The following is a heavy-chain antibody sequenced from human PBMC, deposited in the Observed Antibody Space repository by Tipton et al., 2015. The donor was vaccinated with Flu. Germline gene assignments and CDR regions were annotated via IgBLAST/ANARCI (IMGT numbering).Heavy chain of an antibody. CDR3: ASQSRMDIVVVTATPDAFDI. Sequence: SLRLSCAASGFTFSSYSMNWVRQAPGKGLEWVSSISSSSSYIYYADSVKGRFTISRDNAKNSLYLQMNSLRAEDTAVYYCASQSRMDIVVVTATPDAFDIWGQGTMVTVSS. CDR1: GFTFSSYS. J-gene: IGHJ3*02. CDR2: ISSSSSYI. V-gene: IGHV3-21*01. D-gene: IGHD2-21*02.